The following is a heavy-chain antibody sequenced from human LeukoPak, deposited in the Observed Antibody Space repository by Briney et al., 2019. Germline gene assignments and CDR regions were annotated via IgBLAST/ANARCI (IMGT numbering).Heavy chain of an antibody. CDR3: ARDWGAGTVDY. CDR1: GFTFYSFE. CDR2: INSSGKTI. Sequence: SGVSLTLSCAASGFTFYSFEMKWLPQAPGKGGVGVSYINSSGKTIYYADSVKGRFTISRDTAKNSLYLQMTSLRAEDTAVYYCARDWGAGTVDYWGQGTLVTVSS. J-gene: IGHJ4*02. V-gene: IGHV3-48*03. D-gene: IGHD6-13*01.